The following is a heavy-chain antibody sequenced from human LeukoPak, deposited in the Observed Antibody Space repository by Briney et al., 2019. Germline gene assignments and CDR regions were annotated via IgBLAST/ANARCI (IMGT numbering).Heavy chain of an antibody. Sequence: PGGSLRLSCAASGFTFSKYGAWVRQAPGKGLEWVSAITSSGATYYADSVKGRFTISGDNPKNTLYLQMNSLGAEDTAVYYCANGRSESYHYWGRGTLVTVSS. CDR2: ITSSGAT. J-gene: IGHJ4*02. CDR3: ANGRSESYHY. V-gene: IGHV3-23*01. CDR1: GFTFSKYG. D-gene: IGHD1-26*01.